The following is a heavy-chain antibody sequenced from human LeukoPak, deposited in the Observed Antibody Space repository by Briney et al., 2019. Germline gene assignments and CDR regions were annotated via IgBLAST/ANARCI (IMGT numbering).Heavy chain of an antibody. J-gene: IGHJ3*02. D-gene: IGHD3-10*01. V-gene: IGHV3-23*01. Sequence: GGSLRLPCAASGFTFSSYAMTWVRQAPGQGLEWVSGMSSSGSTFYADSVKGRFTISRDNSKNTLYLQMNSLRAEDTAVYYCAKVDSTMVRGPVGIWGQGTIVTV. CDR3: AKVDSTMVRGPVGI. CDR2: MSSSGST. CDR1: GFTFSSYA.